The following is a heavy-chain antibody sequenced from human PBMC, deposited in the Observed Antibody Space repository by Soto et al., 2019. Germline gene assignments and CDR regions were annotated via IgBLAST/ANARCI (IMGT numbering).Heavy chain of an antibody. D-gene: IGHD5-12*01. V-gene: IGHV5-10-1*01. J-gene: IGHJ6*02. CDR2: IDPSDSYT. CDR1: GYSFTSYW. Sequence: GESLKISCKGSGYSFTSYWISWVRQMPGKGLEWMGRIDPSDSYTNYSPSFQGHVTISADKSISTAYLQWSSLKASDIAMYYCARQDIVANGGYFYYYYGMDVWGQGTTVTVSS. CDR3: ARQDIVANGGYFYYYYGMDV.